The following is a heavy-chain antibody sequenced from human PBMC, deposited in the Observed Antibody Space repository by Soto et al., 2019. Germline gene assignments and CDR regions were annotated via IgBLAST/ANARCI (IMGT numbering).Heavy chain of an antibody. CDR1: GGTFSSYS. Sequence: ASVKVSCKAPGGTFSSYSINWVRQAPGQGLEWMGRVVPNIGNTNYVQKFQGRVTLTTDKSTSTAFMELRSLRSEDTAVYYCARDEDSGHDNFDYWGQGTLVTVSS. V-gene: IGHV1-18*04. J-gene: IGHJ4*02. D-gene: IGHD5-12*01. CDR2: VVPNIGNT. CDR3: ARDEDSGHDNFDY.